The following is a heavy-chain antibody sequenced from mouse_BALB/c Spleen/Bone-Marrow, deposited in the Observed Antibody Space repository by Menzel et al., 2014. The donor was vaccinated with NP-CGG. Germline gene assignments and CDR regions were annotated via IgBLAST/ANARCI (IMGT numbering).Heavy chain of an antibody. Sequence: VKLMESGAELAKPGASVKMSCKASGYTFTNYWMHWVKQRPGQGLEWIGYINPSTGYTEYNQKFKDKATLTADKSSSTAYMQLSSLTSEDSAVYCCARIYYYGRDYWGQGTTLTVSS. V-gene: IGHV1-7*01. CDR2: INPSTGYT. J-gene: IGHJ2*01. CDR1: GYTFTNYW. CDR3: ARIYYYGRDY. D-gene: IGHD1-1*01.